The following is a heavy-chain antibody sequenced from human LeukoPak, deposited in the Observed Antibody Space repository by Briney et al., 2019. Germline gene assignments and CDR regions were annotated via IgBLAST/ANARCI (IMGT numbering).Heavy chain of an antibody. CDR2: INPNSRII. D-gene: IGHD2-8*02. J-gene: IGHJ4*02. CDR1: GFTFSNYW. CDR3: VRDLVLVDTPGDDFDY. Sequence: GGSLRLSSAASGFTFSNYWMHWVRQAPGKGLVWVARINPNSRIITYADSVKGRFTISRDNARNTVYLQMNSLLAEDTAVYYCVRDLVLVDTPGDDFDYWGQGTLVTVSS. V-gene: IGHV3-74*03.